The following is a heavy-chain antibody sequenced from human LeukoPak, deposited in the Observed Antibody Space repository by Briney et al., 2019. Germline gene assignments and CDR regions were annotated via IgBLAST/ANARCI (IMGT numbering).Heavy chain of an antibody. CDR1: GYTFTSYG. V-gene: IGHV1-18*04. CDR3: ASGRVVPAAMDFDY. D-gene: IGHD2-2*01. J-gene: IGHJ4*02. CDR2: ISAYNGNT. Sequence: ASVKVSGKASGYTFTSYGISWVRQAPGQGLEWMGWISAYNGNTNYAQKLQGRVTMTTDTSTCTAYMELRSLRSDDTAVYYCASGRVVPAAMDFDYWGQGTLVTVSS.